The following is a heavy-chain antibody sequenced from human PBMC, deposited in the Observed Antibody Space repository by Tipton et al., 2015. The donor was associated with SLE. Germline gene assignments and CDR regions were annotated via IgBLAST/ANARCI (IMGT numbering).Heavy chain of an antibody. CDR2: IYYSGST. Sequence: TLSLTCTVSGGSISSYYWSWIRQPPGKGLEWIGYIYYSGSTNYNPSLKSRVTISVDTSKNQFSLKLSSVTAADTAVYYCARVRAARRSFFDYWGQGTLVTVSS. CDR3: ARVRAARRSFFDY. CDR1: GGSISSYY. D-gene: IGHD6-6*01. J-gene: IGHJ4*02. V-gene: IGHV4-59*12.